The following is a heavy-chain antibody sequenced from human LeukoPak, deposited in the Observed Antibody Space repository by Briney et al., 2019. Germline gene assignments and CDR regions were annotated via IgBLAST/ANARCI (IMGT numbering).Heavy chain of an antibody. J-gene: IGHJ4*02. Sequence: SETLSLTCAVYGGSFSGYYWSWIRQPPGKGLEWIGEINHSGSTNHNPSLKSRVTISVDTSKNQFSLKLSSVTAADTAVYYCARGAYYYGSGSYYPRYYFDYWGQGTLVTVSS. CDR3: ARGAYYYGSGSYYPRYYFDY. D-gene: IGHD3-10*01. V-gene: IGHV4-34*01. CDR2: INHSGST. CDR1: GGSFSGYY.